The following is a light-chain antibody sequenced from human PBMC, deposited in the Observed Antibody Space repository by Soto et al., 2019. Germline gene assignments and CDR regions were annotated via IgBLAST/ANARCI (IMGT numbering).Light chain of an antibody. V-gene: IGLV2-11*01. J-gene: IGLJ2*01. CDR2: DVS. Sequence: QSALTQPRSVSGSPGQSVTISCTGTSSDVGGYNYVSWYQQHPGKAPKLMIYDVSKRPSGVPDLFSGSKSGNTASLTISGRQAEDEADYYCCSYAGSYTGVFGGGTKVTVL. CDR1: SSDVGGYNY. CDR3: CSYAGSYTGV.